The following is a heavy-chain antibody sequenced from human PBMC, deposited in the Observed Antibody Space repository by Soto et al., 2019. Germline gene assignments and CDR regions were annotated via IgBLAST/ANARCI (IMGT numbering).Heavy chain of an antibody. CDR3: ATLTGQLERN. CDR1: GFTFSSYG. CDR2: IWYDGSNK. V-gene: IGHV3-33*01. J-gene: IGHJ4*02. Sequence: QVQLVESGGGVVQPGRSLRLSCAASGFTFSSYGMHWVRQAPGKGLEWVAVIWYDGSNKYYADSVKGRFTISRDNSKNTLYLQMNSLRAEDTAVYYCATLTGQLERNWGQGTLVTVSS. D-gene: IGHD1-1*01.